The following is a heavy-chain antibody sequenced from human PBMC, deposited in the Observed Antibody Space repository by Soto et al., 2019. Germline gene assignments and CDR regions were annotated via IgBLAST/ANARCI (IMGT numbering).Heavy chain of an antibody. J-gene: IGHJ6*02. CDR1: GCTFSSYA. CDR3: SRDLWPRGDGMDV. Sequence: QVQLVQSGAEVKKPGSSVKVSCKASGCTFSSYAISWVRQAPGQGLEWMGGIIPIFGTANYAQKFQGRVTITADASTSTAYMELSSLRSEDTDVYYCSRDLWPRGDGMDVWGQGTPVTVSS. CDR2: IIPIFGTA. D-gene: IGHD5-12*01. V-gene: IGHV1-69*01.